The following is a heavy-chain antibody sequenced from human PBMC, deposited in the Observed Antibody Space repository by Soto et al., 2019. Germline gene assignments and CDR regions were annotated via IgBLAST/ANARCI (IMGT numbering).Heavy chain of an antibody. D-gene: IGHD3-16*02. V-gene: IGHV4-39*01. J-gene: IGHJ5*02. Sequence: PSETLSLTCTVSGGSISNPGYYWGWVRQPPGKGLEWIGDIFYTGRTYYSPSLKSRVTISVDTSKEQFSLNLTSVTAADTAVYFSQGLKFRIAAGSYRRSKWFGPLGPGTLVTVSS. CDR2: IFYTGRT. CDR1: GGSISNPGYY. CDR3: QGLKFRIAAGSYRRSKWFGP.